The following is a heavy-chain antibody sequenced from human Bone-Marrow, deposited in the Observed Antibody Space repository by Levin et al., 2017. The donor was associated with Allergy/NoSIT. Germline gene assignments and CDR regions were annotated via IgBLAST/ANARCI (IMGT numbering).Heavy chain of an antibody. D-gene: IGHD6-25*01. CDR1: YAAMTSYY. CDR3: ARFGFSGGSYVSWFDS. J-gene: IGHJ5*01. CDR2: VYYGGST. Sequence: PSETLSLTCSVSYAAMTSYYWSWIRQPPGKGLELIGSVYYGGSTRYNSSLESRVTISVDTSRSQFSLKLSSVTAADTAVYYCARFGFSGGSYVSWFDSWGPGTLVIVSS. V-gene: IGHV4-59*01.